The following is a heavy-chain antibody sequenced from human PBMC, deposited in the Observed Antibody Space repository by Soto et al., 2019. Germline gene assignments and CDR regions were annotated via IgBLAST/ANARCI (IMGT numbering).Heavy chain of an antibody. Sequence: QVQLVQSGAEVKKPGASVKISCKGSGYTFTTYYMHWVRQAPGQGLEWMGIINPNGGSTSYAQKLXGXVXMXXDTSTSTVYMELSSLRSEDTAVYYCAARSGMGFDYWGQGTLVTVSS. D-gene: IGHD6-19*01. CDR1: GYTFTTYY. CDR3: AARSGMGFDY. V-gene: IGHV1-46*03. J-gene: IGHJ4*02. CDR2: INPNGGST.